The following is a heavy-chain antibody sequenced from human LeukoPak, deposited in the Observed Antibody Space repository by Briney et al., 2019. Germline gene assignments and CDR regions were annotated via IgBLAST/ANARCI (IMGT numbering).Heavy chain of an antibody. CDR1: GGSISRYY. CDR2: IYYSGTT. V-gene: IGHV4-59*12. D-gene: IGHD6-13*01. CDR3: ARTSRSSWYSRLFDP. J-gene: IGHJ5*02. Sequence: SETLSLTCTVSGGSISRYYWNWIRQPPGKGLECIGYIYYSGTTNYNPSLKSRVTISVDTSKNQFSLKLSSVTAADTAVYYCARTSRSSWYSRLFDPWGQGTLVTVSS.